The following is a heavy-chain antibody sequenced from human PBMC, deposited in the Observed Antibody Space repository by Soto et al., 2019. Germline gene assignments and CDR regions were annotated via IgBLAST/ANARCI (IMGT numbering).Heavy chain of an antibody. J-gene: IGHJ4*02. Sequence: QVQLVQSGAEVKKPGSSVKVSCKASGGTFSSYAISWVRQAPGQGLEWMGGINPIFGTASYAQKFQGRDTITADDAPSTPYMELSSLSPEVTAVYYCAGESGGYSEGWSFDYGGQGTLITVPS. CDR1: GGTFSSYA. V-gene: IGHV1-69*12. CDR3: AGESGGYSEGWSFDY. D-gene: IGHD5-18*01. CDR2: INPIFGTA.